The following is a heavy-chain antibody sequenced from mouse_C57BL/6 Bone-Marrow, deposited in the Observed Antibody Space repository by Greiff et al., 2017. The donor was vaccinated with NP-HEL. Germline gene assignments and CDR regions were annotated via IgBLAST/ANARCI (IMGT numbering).Heavy chain of an antibody. CDR3: ARGKTGTNFDY. D-gene: IGHD4-1*01. CDR1: GYTFTDYY. V-gene: IGHV1-76*01. J-gene: IGHJ2*01. CDR2: IYPGSGNT. Sequence: VQLQESGAELVRPGASVKLSCKASGYTFTDYYINWVKQRPGQGLEWITRIYPGSGNTYYNEKFKGKATLTAEKSSSTAYMQLSSLTSEDSAVYFCARGKTGTNFDYWGQGTTLTVSS.